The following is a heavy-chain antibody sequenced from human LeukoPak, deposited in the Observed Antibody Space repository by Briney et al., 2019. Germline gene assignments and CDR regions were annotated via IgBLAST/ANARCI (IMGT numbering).Heavy chain of an antibody. CDR2: ISSSGSTI. CDR1: GFTFSSYE. V-gene: IGHV3-48*03. D-gene: IGHD3-9*01. J-gene: IGHJ4*02. Sequence: GGSLRLSCAASGFTFSSYEMNWVRQARGKGLEWVSYISSSGSTIYYADSVKGRFTISRDNAKDSLYLQMNSLRAEDTAVYYCARQRGDILTGYYMPRGFDYWGQGTLVTVSS. CDR3: ARQRGDILTGYYMPRGFDY.